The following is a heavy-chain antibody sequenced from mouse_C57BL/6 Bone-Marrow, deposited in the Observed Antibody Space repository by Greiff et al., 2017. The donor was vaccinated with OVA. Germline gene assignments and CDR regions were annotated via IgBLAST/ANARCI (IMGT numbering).Heavy chain of an antibody. CDR3: ARGYGSSYWYFDV. CDR2: ISYDGSN. CDR1: GYSITSGYY. J-gene: IGHJ1*03. V-gene: IGHV3-6*01. Sequence: EVHLVESGPGLVKPSQSLSLTCSVTGYSITSGYYWNWIRQFPGNKLEWMGYISYDGSNNYNPSLKNRISITRDTSKNQFFLKLNSVTTEDTATYYCARGYGSSYWYFDVWGTGTTVTVSS. D-gene: IGHD1-1*01.